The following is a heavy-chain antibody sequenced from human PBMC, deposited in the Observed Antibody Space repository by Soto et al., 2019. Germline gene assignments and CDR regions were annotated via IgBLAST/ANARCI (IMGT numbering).Heavy chain of an antibody. CDR2: IYSGGST. CDR1: GFTVSSNY. J-gene: IGHJ6*02. V-gene: IGHV3-66*01. CDR3: AREIAAAGWDGMDV. Sequence: EVQLVESGGGLVQPGGSLRLSCAASGFTVSSNYMSWVRQAPGKGLEWVSVIYSGGSTYYADSVKGRFTISRDNSKNTLYLQMNRLIAEETAVYYCAREIAAAGWDGMDVWGQWTTVTVSS. D-gene: IGHD6-13*01.